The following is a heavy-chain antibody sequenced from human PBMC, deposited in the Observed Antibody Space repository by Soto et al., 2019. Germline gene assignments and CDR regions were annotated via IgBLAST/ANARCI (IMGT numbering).Heavy chain of an antibody. CDR1: GGSLTGYS. CDR3: ARGQWLDNY. Sequence: QVQLQQWGAGLLKPSETLSLTCAVYGGSLTGYSWSWIRQPPGKGLEWIGEISHSGSTNYNPSLKSRVTISVYTSKNQFSLNLSAVTAADTAIYYGARGQWLDNYWGQGTLVTFSS. CDR2: ISHSGST. V-gene: IGHV4-34*01. D-gene: IGHD6-19*01. J-gene: IGHJ4*02.